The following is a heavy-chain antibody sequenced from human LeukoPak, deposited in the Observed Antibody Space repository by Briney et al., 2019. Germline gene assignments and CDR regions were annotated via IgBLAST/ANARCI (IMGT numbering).Heavy chain of an antibody. CDR3: ARERRVFRGVTTGSRQKYWFDP. CDR2: INQSGST. D-gene: IGHD3-10*01. V-gene: IGHV4-34*01. Sequence: TPSETLSLTCAVYGGSFTDYYWSWIRQPPGKGLEWIGEINQSGSTNYNPSLKSRVTISVDRSKSQFSLNLTSVTAADTAVYYCARERRVFRGVTTGSRQKYWFDPWGPGTLVTVSS. J-gene: IGHJ5*02. CDR1: GGSFTDYY.